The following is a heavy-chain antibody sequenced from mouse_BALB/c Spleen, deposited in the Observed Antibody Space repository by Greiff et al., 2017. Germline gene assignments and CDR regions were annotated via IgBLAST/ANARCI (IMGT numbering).Heavy chain of an antibody. Sequence: VKVEESGPGLVAPSQSLSITCTVSGFSLTSYGVHWVRQPPGKGLEWLGVIWAGGSTNYNSALMSRLSISKDNSKSQVFLKMNSLQTDDTAMYYCAREVYDFYMDYWGQGTSVTVSS. J-gene: IGHJ4*01. D-gene: IGHD2-3*01. V-gene: IGHV2-9*02. CDR3: AREVYDFYMDY. CDR1: GFSLTSYG. CDR2: IWAGGST.